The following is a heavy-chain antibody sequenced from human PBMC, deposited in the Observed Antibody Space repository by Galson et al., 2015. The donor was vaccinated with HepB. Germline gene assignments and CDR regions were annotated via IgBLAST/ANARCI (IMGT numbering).Heavy chain of an antibody. Sequence: CAISGDSVSSNSAAWNWIRQSPSRGLEWLGRTYYRSKWYNDYAVSVKSRITINPDTSKNQFSLQLNSVTPEDTAVYYCAREPPRDDCSSTSCYLIRAYYYYMDVWGKGTTVTVSS. D-gene: IGHD2-2*01. CDR2: TYYRSKWYN. V-gene: IGHV6-1*01. CDR3: AREPPRDDCSSTSCYLIRAYYYYMDV. CDR1: GDSVSSNSAA. J-gene: IGHJ6*03.